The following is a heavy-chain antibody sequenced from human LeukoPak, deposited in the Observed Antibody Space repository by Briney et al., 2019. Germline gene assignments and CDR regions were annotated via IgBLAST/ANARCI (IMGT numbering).Heavy chain of an antibody. Sequence: GGSLRLSCAASGFTFSNAWMSWVRQAPGKGLEWVGRIKSKTDGGTTDYAAPVKGRFTISRDDSKNTLYPQMNSLRVEDTAVYYCASRRSGWPNDAFDIWGQGTMVTVTS. CDR2: IKSKTDGGTT. D-gene: IGHD6-19*01. V-gene: IGHV3-15*01. CDR3: ASRRSGWPNDAFDI. CDR1: GFTFSNAW. J-gene: IGHJ3*02.